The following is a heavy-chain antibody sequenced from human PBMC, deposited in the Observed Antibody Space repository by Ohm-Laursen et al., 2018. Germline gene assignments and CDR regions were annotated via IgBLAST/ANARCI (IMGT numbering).Heavy chain of an antibody. V-gene: IGHV1-8*01. CDR3: ARFKARHYYYGMDG. CDR2: MNPNSGNT. CDR1: GYTFTSYD. Sequence: GSSVKVSCKASGYTFTSYDINWVRQATGQGLEWMGWMNPNSGNTGYAQKFQGRVTMTRNTSISTAYMELSSLYSEDTAVYYCARFKARHYYYGMDGWGQGTTVTVSS. J-gene: IGHJ6*02.